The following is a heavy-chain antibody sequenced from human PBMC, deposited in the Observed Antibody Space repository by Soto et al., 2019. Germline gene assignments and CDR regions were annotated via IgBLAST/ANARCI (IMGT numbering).Heavy chain of an antibody. CDR1: GFTFISYT. V-gene: IGHV3-30-3*01. CDR3: ARLSSGAGGGVNPDAFDI. CDR2: ISFDESFT. J-gene: IGHJ3*02. D-gene: IGHD6-25*01. Sequence: PGGSLRLSCAASGFTFISYTMHWVRQAPDKGLEWVALISFDESFTYDADSVKGRFTISSDDSKNTLYLQMNSLKVEDTAVYYCARLSSGAGGGVNPDAFDIWGQGTMVTVSS.